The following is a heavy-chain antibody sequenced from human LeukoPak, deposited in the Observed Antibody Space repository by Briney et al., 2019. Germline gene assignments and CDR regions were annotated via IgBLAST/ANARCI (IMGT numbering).Heavy chain of an antibody. J-gene: IGHJ6*02. V-gene: IGHV1-69*13. CDR1: GYIFNRHA. CDR2: IIPIFGTA. D-gene: IGHD1-26*01. Sequence: SVKVSCKASGYIFNRHAVNWVRQAPGQGLEWMGGIIPIFGTANYAQKFQGRVTITADESTSTAYMELSSLRSEDTAVYYCARAGGSYSHYYGMDVWGQGTTVTVSS. CDR3: ARAGGSYSHYYGMDV.